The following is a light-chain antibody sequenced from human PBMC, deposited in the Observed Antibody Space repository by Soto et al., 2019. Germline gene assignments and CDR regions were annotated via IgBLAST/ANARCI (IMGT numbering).Light chain of an antibody. CDR2: DAS. CDR3: QQANSFPYT. J-gene: IGKJ2*01. V-gene: IGKV3-11*01. Sequence: EIVLTQSPATLSLSPGERATLSCRASQSVSSYLAWYQQKPGQAPRLLIYDASNRATGIPARFSGSGSGTDFTLTISSLEPEDFATYYCQQANSFPYTFGQGTKVEIK. CDR1: QSVSSY.